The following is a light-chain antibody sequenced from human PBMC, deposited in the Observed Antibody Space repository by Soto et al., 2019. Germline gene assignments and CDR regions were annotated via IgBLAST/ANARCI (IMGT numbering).Light chain of an antibody. V-gene: IGKV1-39*01. J-gene: IGKJ5*01. CDR2: AAS. CDR1: QSISSY. Sequence: DIQMTQSPSSLSASVGDRVTITCRASQSISSYLNWYQQKPGKAPKLLIYAASSLQSGVPSRFSGSGSGTDFTLTISSLQSEDFAVYYCQQYNNWPPNTFGQGTRLEIK. CDR3: QQYNNWPPNT.